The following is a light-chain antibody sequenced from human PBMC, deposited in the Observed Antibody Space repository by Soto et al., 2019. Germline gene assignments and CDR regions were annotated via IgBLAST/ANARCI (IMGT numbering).Light chain of an antibody. CDR2: DAS. Sequence: EVVLTQSPATLSLSPGERATLSCGASQSVSSYLAWYQQKPGQAPRLLIYDASNRATGIPARFSGSGSGTDFTLTISSLEPEDFAVYYCQQYGSSPWTFGQGTKVDI. J-gene: IGKJ1*01. CDR1: QSVSSY. CDR3: QQYGSSPWT. V-gene: IGKV3-11*01.